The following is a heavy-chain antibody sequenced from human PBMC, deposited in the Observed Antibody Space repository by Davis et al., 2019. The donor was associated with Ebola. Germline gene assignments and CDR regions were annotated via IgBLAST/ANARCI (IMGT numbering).Heavy chain of an antibody. CDR1: GGSISSGDYY. CDR3: ARADIVVVVAAFDY. J-gene: IGHJ4*02. D-gene: IGHD2-15*01. Sequence: SETLSLTCTVSGGSISSGDYYWSWIRQPPGKGLEWIGSIYYSGSTYYNPSLKSRVTISVDTSKNQFSLKLSSVTAADTAVYYCARADIVVVVAAFDYWGQGTLVTVSS. V-gene: IGHV4-39*01. CDR2: IYYSGST.